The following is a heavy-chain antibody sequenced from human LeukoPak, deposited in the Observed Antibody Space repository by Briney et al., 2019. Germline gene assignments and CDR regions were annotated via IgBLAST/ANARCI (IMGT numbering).Heavy chain of an antibody. CDR2: INPNSGGT. D-gene: IGHD1-1*01. J-gene: IGHJ4*02. CDR3: ARSKILNWSFDY. Sequence: ASVKVSCKASGYTFTGYYMHWVRQAPGQGLEWMGWINPNSGGTNYAQKFQGRVTMTRDTSISTAYMELSRLRSDDTAVYYCARSKILNWSFDYWGQGTLVTVSS. V-gene: IGHV1-2*02. CDR1: GYTFTGYY.